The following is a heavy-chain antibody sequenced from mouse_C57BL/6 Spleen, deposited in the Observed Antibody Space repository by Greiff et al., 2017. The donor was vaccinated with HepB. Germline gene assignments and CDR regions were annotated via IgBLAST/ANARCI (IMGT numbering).Heavy chain of an antibody. CDR3: ARYYYDYGGGFDY. D-gene: IGHD2-4*01. CDR1: GYSFTSYY. V-gene: IGHV1-66*01. CDR2: IYPGSGNT. Sequence: QVQLQQSGPELVKPGASVKISCKASGYSFTSYYIHWVKQRPGQGLEWIGWIYPGSGNTKYNEKFKGKATLTADTSSSTAYMQLSSLTSEDSAVYYCARYYYDYGGGFDYWGQGTTLTVSS. J-gene: IGHJ2*01.